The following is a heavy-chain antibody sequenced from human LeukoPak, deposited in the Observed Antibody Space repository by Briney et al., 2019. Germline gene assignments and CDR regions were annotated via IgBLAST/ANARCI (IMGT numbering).Heavy chain of an antibody. CDR3: ARATYDSSAVDAFDI. J-gene: IGHJ3*02. D-gene: IGHD3-22*01. V-gene: IGHV3-11*01. Sequence: PGGSLRLSCAASGFTFRDYFMSWIRQAPGKGLEWVAYNNTAGNTIYYADSMKGRFTISRDNAKNSLYLQMNTLRAEDTAVYYCARATYDSSAVDAFDIWGQETMVIVSP. CDR2: NNTAGNTI. CDR1: GFTFRDYF.